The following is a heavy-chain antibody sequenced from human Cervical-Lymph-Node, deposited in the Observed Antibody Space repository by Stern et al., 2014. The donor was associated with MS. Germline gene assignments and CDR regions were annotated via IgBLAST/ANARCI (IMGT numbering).Heavy chain of an antibody. CDR1: GFSFSSYA. CDR3: ARDPRVGTAETLYYYGLDV. Sequence: DQLVESGGGVVQPGRSLRLSCAASGFSFSSYAMHWVRQAPGKGLEWVAVISFDGKDKYHVDFVKGRFTVSRDNSMDTLYLQMNRLRPEDTGVYYCARDPRVGTAETLYYYGLDVWGQGTTVIVSS. V-gene: IGHV3-30*04. D-gene: IGHD1-26*01. J-gene: IGHJ6*02. CDR2: ISFDGKDK.